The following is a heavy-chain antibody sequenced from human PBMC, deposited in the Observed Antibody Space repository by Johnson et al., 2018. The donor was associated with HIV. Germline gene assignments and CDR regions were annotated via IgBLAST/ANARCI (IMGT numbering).Heavy chain of an antibody. CDR1: GFTFSNAW. V-gene: IGHV3-74*01. D-gene: IGHD6-19*01. J-gene: IGHJ3*02. Sequence: VQLVESGGGLVKPGGSLRLSCAASGFTFSNAWMSWVRQAPGKGLEWVSRSNSDGSRTTYADSVKGRFTISSDKAKNTLHLQMNSLRAEDTAVYYCARDSPYSSGWHDAFDIWGQGTMVTVSS. CDR2: SNSDGSRT. CDR3: ARDSPYSSGWHDAFDI.